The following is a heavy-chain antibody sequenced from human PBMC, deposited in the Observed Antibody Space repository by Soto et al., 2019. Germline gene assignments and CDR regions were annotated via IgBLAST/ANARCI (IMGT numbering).Heavy chain of an antibody. V-gene: IGHV1-3*01. CDR2: INAGNGNT. J-gene: IGHJ3*02. CDR3: ASPLRYFDWFRPYDAFDI. Sequence: ASVKVSCKASGYTSTSYAMHWVRQAPGQRLEWMGWINAGNGNTKYSQKFQGRVTITRDTSASTAYMELSSLRSEDTAVYYCASPLRYFDWFRPYDAFDIWGQGTMVTVSS. D-gene: IGHD3-9*01. CDR1: GYTSTSYA.